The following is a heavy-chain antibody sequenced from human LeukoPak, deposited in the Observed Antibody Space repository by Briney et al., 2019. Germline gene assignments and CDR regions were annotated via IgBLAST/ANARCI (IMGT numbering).Heavy chain of an antibody. J-gene: IGHJ5*02. CDR2: IYYSGST. D-gene: IGHD6-19*01. V-gene: IGHV4-59*01. CDR3: ARDSSGWYWFDP. CDR1: GGSISSYY. Sequence: SETLSLTCTVSGGSISSYYWSWIRQPPGKGLEWIGYIYYSGSTNYNPSLKSRVTISVDTSKNQFSLKLSSVTAADTAVYYCARDSSGWYWFDPWGQGTLVTVSS.